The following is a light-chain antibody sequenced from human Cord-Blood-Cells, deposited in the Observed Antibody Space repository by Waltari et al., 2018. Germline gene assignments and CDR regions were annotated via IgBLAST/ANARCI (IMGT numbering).Light chain of an antibody. J-gene: IGLJ3*02. Sequence: SYELTQPPSVSVSPGPTARITCSGDALPKQYAYWYQQKPGQAPVLVIVKDSERPSGIPGRFSGSSSGTTVTLTISGVQAEDEADYYCQSADSSGTWVFGGGTKLTVL. CDR3: QSADSSGTWV. CDR2: KDS. CDR1: ALPKQY. V-gene: IGLV3-25*03.